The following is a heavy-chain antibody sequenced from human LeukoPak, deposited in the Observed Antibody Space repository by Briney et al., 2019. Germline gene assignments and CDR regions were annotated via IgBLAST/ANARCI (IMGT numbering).Heavy chain of an antibody. CDR3: ARGGLFGDYVNY. Sequence: SETLSLTCTVSGGSISSYYWSWSRQPPGTGLEWIGYIYYSGSTYYNPSLKSRVTISVDTSKNQFSLKLSSVTAADTAVYYCARGGLFGDYVNYWGQGTLVTVSS. CDR2: IYYSGST. D-gene: IGHD4-17*01. V-gene: IGHV4-59*08. CDR1: GGSISSYY. J-gene: IGHJ4*02.